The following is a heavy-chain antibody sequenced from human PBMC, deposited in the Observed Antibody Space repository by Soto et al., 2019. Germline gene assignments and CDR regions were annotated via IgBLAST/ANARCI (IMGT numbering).Heavy chain of an antibody. CDR1: GFTFSSYW. CDR2: INSDGSST. J-gene: IGHJ6*02. CDR3: AREGAPEFCSSTSCYDAIYGMDV. D-gene: IGHD2-2*01. V-gene: IGHV3-74*01. Sequence: EVQLVESGGGLVQPGGSLRLSCAASGFTFSSYWMHWVRQAPGKGLVWVSRINSDGSSTSYADSVKGRFTISRDNAKNMLYLQMNSLRAEDTAVYYCAREGAPEFCSSTSCYDAIYGMDVWGQGTTVTVSS.